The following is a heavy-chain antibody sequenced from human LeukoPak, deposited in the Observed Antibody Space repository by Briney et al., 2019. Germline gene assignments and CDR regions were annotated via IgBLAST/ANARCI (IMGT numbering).Heavy chain of an antibody. Sequence: PGGSLRLSCAASGFTFSSYSMNWIRQTPGKGLEWLAYISGSGSDIYYADSVKGRFTISRDNAKNSLYLQMNSLRPDDTALYYCSTDPRLLIYWGHGTLVTVSS. CDR2: ISGSGSDI. CDR3: STDPRLLIY. D-gene: IGHD2-8*01. V-gene: IGHV3-21*05. J-gene: IGHJ4*01. CDR1: GFTFSSYS.